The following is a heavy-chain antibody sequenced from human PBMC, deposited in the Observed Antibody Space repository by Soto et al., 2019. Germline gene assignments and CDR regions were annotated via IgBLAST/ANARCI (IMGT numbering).Heavy chain of an antibody. CDR3: AKFLEGLFFGRTING. V-gene: IGHV3-23*01. Sequence: PGGSLRLSCAASGFTFSSYVMSWVRQAPGKGLEWVSTIRGSGDNTYYADSVKGRFTISRDNSKNTLYLQMNSLRAEDTAVYNRAKFLEGLFFGRTINGGGKEPLATVP. J-gene: IGHJ4*02. CDR1: GFTFSSYV. CDR2: IRGSGDNT. D-gene: IGHD3-3*01.